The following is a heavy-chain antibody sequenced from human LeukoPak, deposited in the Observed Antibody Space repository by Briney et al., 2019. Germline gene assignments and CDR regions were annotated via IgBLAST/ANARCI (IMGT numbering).Heavy chain of an antibody. Sequence: ASVKVSCKASGYTFTDYYIHWVRQAPGQGLECMGWINPNNGDTTYVQNFQGRVTMTRDTSISTAYVELSRLTSDDTALYYCARDRSNILTGADAFDIWGQGTMVTVSS. J-gene: IGHJ3*02. CDR3: ARDRSNILTGADAFDI. V-gene: IGHV1-2*02. D-gene: IGHD3-9*01. CDR2: INPNNGDT. CDR1: GYTFTDYY.